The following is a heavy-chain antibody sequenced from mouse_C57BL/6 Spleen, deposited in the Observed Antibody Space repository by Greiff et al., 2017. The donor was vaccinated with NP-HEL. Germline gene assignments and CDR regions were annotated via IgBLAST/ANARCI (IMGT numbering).Heavy chain of an antibody. J-gene: IGHJ1*03. CDR1: GFTFSDYG. CDR2: ISSGSSTI. D-gene: IGHD1-1*01. CDR3: ARTHYYGSSYWDFDV. Sequence: DVKLVESGGGLVKPGGSLKLSCAASGFTFSDYGMHWVRQAPEKGLEWVAYISSGSSTIYYADTVKGRFTLSRDNTKNTLFLQMTSLRSEDTAMYYCARTHYYGSSYWDFDVWGTGTTVTVSS. V-gene: IGHV5-17*01.